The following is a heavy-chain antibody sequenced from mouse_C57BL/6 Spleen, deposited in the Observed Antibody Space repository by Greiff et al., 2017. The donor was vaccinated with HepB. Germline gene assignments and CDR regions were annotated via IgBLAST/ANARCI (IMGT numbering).Heavy chain of an antibody. CDR1: GFTFSDYG. J-gene: IGHJ4*01. CDR2: ISSGSSTI. CDR3: ARSYGYDGGDAMDY. D-gene: IGHD2-2*01. Sequence: EVQGVESGGGLVKPGGSLKPSCAASGFTFSDYGMHWVRQAPEKGLEWVAYISSGSSTIYYADTVKGRFTISRDNAKNTLFLQMTSLRAEDTAMYYCARSYGYDGGDAMDYWGQGTSDTVSS. V-gene: IGHV5-17*01.